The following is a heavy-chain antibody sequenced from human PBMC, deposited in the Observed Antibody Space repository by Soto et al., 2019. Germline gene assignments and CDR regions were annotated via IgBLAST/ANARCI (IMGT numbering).Heavy chain of an antibody. J-gene: IGHJ6*02. CDR2: IIXIXGXX. V-gene: IGHV1-69*13. CDR3: ARGNYYYYGMDV. CDR1: GGTFSSYA. Sequence: ASVKVSCKASGGTFSSYAISWVRQAPGQGLXGMGGIIXIXGXXXYXXXFQGRVTITADESTSTAYMELSSLRSEDTAVYYCARGNYYYYGMDVWGQGTTVTVSS.